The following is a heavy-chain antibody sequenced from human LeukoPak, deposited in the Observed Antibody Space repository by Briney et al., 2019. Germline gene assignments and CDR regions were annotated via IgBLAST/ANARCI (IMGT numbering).Heavy chain of an antibody. Sequence: SETLSLTCTVSGGSISNYYWSWIRQPAGKGLEWIGRIYTSGSTNYNPSLKSRVTMSVDTSKNQFSLKLSSVTAADTAVYYCARDRRVVRGFIITLGLDVWGQGTTVTVSS. D-gene: IGHD3-10*01. V-gene: IGHV4-4*07. J-gene: IGHJ6*02. CDR2: IYTSGST. CDR1: GGSISNYY. CDR3: ARDRRVVRGFIITLGLDV.